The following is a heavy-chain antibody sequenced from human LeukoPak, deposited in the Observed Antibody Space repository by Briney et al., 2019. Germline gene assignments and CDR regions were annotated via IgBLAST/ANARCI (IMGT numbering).Heavy chain of an antibody. CDR2: IKRDGSEQ. V-gene: IGHV3-7*01. J-gene: IGHJ4*02. Sequence: GGSLRLSCAASGFTFRNYWMNWVRQAPGKGLEWVANIKRDGSEQDYVDSVEGRFTISRDNAKTSLYLQMTSLRAEDTAVYYCARGTIFGVVISDFSFDFWGQGTLVTVSS. CDR1: GFTFRNYW. CDR3: ARGTIFGVVISDFSFDF. D-gene: IGHD3-3*01.